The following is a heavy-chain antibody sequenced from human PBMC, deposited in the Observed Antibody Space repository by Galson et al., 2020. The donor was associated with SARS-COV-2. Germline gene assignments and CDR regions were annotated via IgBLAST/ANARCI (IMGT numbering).Heavy chain of an antibody. V-gene: IGHV1-24*01. J-gene: IGHJ6*02. CDR2: FDPEDGET. CDR3: ATAPAGIAVAGRTYYYYGMDV. Sequence: ASVTVSCKVSGYTLTELSMHWVRQAPGKGLEWMGGFDPEDGETIYAQKFQGRVTMTEDTSTDTAYMELSSLRSEDTAVYYCATAPAGIAVAGRTYYYYGMDVWVQGTTVTVSS. CDR1: GYTLTELS. D-gene: IGHD6-19*01.